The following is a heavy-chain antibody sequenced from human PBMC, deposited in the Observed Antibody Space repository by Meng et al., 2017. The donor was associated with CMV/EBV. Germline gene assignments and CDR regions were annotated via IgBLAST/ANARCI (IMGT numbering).Heavy chain of an antibody. CDR1: YTFTSYD. Sequence: YTFTSYDINRVRQATGQGLEWMGWMNPNSGNTGYAQKFQGRVTMTRNTSISTAYMELSSLRSEDTAVYYCARGSTVFLEWHREFDYWGQGTLVTVSS. V-gene: IGHV1-8*01. D-gene: IGHD3-3*01. CDR2: MNPNSGNT. CDR3: ARGSTVFLEWHREFDY. J-gene: IGHJ4*02.